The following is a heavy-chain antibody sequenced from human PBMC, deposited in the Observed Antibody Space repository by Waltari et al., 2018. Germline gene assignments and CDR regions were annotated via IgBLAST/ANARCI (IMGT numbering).Heavy chain of an antibody. D-gene: IGHD2-2*01. CDR3: ARFSPAID. Sequence: EVQLVESGGGLVQPGGSLRLSCAASGFTFSRYWMSWVRQAPGKGLEWVANIKQDGSDKYYVDSVKGRFTISRDNAKNSLYLQMNSLRAEDTAVYYCARFSPAIDWGQGTLVTVSS. CDR2: IKQDGSDK. V-gene: IGHV3-7*01. CDR1: GFTFSRYW. J-gene: IGHJ4*02.